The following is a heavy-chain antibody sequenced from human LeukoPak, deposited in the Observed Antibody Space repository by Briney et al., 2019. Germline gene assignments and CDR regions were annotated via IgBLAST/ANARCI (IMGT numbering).Heavy chain of an antibody. CDR3: AKTPPSYGR. D-gene: IGHD1-14*01. CDR2: ISGDGATT. V-gene: IGHV3-43*02. Sequence: PGGSLGLSCAVSGFTFDDCAMHWVRQAPGKGLEWVSLISGDGATTYYAYSVKGRFTISRDNSKKSLYLQMNSLRTEDTALYYCAKTPPSYGRWGQGNLVIVSS. J-gene: IGHJ4*02. CDR1: GFTFDDCA.